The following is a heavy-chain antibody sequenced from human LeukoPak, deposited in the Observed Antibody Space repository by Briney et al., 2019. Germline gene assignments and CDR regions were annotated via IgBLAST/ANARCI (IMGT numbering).Heavy chain of an antibody. CDR2: ISGSGGST. Sequence: GGSLRLSCAASGFTFSSYGMSWVRQAPGKGLEWVSAISGSGGSTYYADSVKGRFTISRDNSKNTLYLQMNSLRAEDTAVYYCAKGKNVLTGSSLLDYWGQGTLVTVSS. J-gene: IGHJ4*02. V-gene: IGHV3-23*01. CDR1: GFTFSSYG. D-gene: IGHD3-9*01. CDR3: AKGKNVLTGSSLLDY.